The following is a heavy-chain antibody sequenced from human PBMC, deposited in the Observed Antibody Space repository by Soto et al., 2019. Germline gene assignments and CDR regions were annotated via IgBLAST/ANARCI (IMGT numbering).Heavy chain of an antibody. CDR1: GYRFSSNY. Sequence: GESLKISCKGSGYRFSSNYISWVRQMPGKGLEWMGIIYPGDSDTRYSPSFQGQVTISADKSISTAYLQWSSLKASDTAMYYCARHLYSSSSDNYYYGMDVWGQGTTVTVSS. CDR3: ARHLYSSSSDNYYYGMDV. CDR2: IYPGDSDT. D-gene: IGHD6-6*01. J-gene: IGHJ6*02. V-gene: IGHV5-51*01.